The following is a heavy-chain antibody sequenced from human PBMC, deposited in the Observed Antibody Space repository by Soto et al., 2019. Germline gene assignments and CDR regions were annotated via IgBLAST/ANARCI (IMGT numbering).Heavy chain of an antibody. CDR3: AKRDPVTKGVYYYYAMDV. CDR2: ISGSGGST. CDR1: GFTFSSYA. J-gene: IGHJ6*02. Sequence: PGGSLRLSCAASGFTFSSYAMSWVRQAPGKGLEWVSAISGSGGSTYYADSVKGRFTISRDNSKNTLYLQMNSLRAEDTAVYYCAKRDPVTKGVYYYYAMDVWGQGTTVTVSS. V-gene: IGHV3-23*01. D-gene: IGHD4-17*01.